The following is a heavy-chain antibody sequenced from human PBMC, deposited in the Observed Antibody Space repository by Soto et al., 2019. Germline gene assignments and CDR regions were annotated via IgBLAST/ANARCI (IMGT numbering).Heavy chain of an antibody. D-gene: IGHD3-22*01. CDR1: GGTFSSYA. J-gene: IGHJ6*02. CDR3: ARVLQYDISGYRVYYYGMDV. V-gene: IGHV1-69*13. Sequence: SVKVSCKASGGTFSSYAISWVRQAPGQGLEWMGGIIPIFGTANYAQKFQGRVTITADESTSTAYMELSSLRSEDTAVYYCARVLQYDISGYRVYYYGMDVWGQGTTVTVSS. CDR2: IIPIFGTA.